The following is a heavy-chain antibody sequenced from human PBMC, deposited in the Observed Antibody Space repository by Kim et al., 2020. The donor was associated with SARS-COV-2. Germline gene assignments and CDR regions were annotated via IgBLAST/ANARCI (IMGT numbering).Heavy chain of an antibody. V-gene: IGHV3-21*01. D-gene: IGHD2-15*01. CDR3: ARGCSGGSCYGV. J-gene: IGHJ4*02. CDR1: GFTFSSYS. CDR2: ISSSSSYI. Sequence: GGSLRLSCAASGFTFSSYSMNWVRQAPGKGLEWVSSISSSSSYIYYADSVKGRFTISRDNAKNSLYLQMNSLRAEDTAVYYCARGCSGGSCYGVWGQGTLVTVSS.